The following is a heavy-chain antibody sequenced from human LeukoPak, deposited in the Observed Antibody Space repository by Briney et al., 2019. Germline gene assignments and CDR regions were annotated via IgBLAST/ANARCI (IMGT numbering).Heavy chain of an antibody. Sequence: GASVKVSCKASGGTFSSYAISWVRQAPGQGLEWMGGIIPIFGTANYAQKSQGRVTITADESTSTAYMELSSLRSEDTAVYYCARDVWNKQWLVRGYYYYGMDVWGQGTTVTVSS. V-gene: IGHV1-69*13. CDR3: ARDVWNKQWLVRGYYYYGMDV. D-gene: IGHD6-19*01. CDR1: GGTFSSYA. CDR2: IIPIFGTA. J-gene: IGHJ6*02.